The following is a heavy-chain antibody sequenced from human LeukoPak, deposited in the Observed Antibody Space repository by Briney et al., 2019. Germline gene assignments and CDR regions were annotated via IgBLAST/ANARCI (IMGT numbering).Heavy chain of an antibody. V-gene: IGHV6-1*01. CDR2: TYYRSKLYN. J-gene: IGHJ5*02. CDR1: VDSVSINRVC. CDR3: AREVELGIPYSWFDP. D-gene: IGHD7-27*01. Sequence: SRTLSLTYALSVDSVSINRVCWGWVRQSALRGLEWLGRTYYRSKLYNDYAVSVKGRITINPDTSKSQFSLQLHSVTPEDTAVYYCAREVELGIPYSWFDPWGQGTLVTVSS.